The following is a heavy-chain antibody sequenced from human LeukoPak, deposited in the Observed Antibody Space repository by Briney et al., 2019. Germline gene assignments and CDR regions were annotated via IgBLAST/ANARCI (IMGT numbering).Heavy chain of an antibody. J-gene: IGHJ4*02. V-gene: IGHV1-46*01. D-gene: IGHD5-12*01. CDR2: INPSGGST. CDR3: AREGEIGYDLSDY. CDR1: GYTFTNYY. Sequence: ASVKVSCKSSGYTFTNYYMNWVRQAPGQGLEWMGIINPSGGSTSYAQKFQGRVTVTRDTSTSTVYMELSSLRSEDTAMYYCAREGEIGYDLSDYWGQGTLVTVSS.